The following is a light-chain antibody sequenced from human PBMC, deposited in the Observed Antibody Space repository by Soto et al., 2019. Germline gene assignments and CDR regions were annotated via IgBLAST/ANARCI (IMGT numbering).Light chain of an antibody. CDR3: QQYSAHPLP. CDR1: QDIAHN. V-gene: IGKV1-9*01. Sequence: DIQLTESPSVLSASVGDRVSISCRASQDIAHNLNWYQQKPGRAPKLLIFEKSTLLYGVPSRFSGSGSGTDFTLTISSLQPEDFATYYCQQYSAHPLPFGGGTRVDIK. J-gene: IGKJ4*01. CDR2: EKS.